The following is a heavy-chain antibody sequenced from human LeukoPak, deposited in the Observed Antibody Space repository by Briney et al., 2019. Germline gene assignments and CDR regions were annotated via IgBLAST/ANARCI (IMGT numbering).Heavy chain of an antibody. CDR3: ASWIR. Sequence: SETLSLTCTVSGGSISSYYWSWIRQPPGKGLEWIGYIYHSGSTNYNPSLKSRVTISVDTSKNQFSLKLSSVTAADTAVYYCASWIRWGQGTLVTVSS. J-gene: IGHJ4*02. V-gene: IGHV4-59*12. CDR2: IYHSGST. CDR1: GGSISSYY. D-gene: IGHD2-2*03.